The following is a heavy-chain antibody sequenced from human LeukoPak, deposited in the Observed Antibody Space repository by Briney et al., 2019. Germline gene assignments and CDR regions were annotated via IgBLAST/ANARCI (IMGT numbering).Heavy chain of an antibody. V-gene: IGHV1-69*06. J-gene: IGHJ4*02. CDR2: IIPIFGTA. CDR3: ASNGDFVRIFDY. CDR1: GGTFSSYA. Sequence: SVKVSCKASGGTFSSYAISWVRQAPGQGLEWMGGIIPIFGTANYAQKFQGRVTITADKSTSTAYMELSSLRSEDTAVYYCASNGDFVRIFDYWGQGTLVTVSS. D-gene: IGHD4-17*01.